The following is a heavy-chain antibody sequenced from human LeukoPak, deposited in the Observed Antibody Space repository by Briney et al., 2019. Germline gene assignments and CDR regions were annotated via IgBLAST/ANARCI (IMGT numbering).Heavy chain of an antibody. Sequence: PSETLSLTCTVSGGSISSYYWSCIRQPPGKGLEWIGYIYYSGSTNYNPSLKSRVTISVDTSKNQFSLKLSSVTAADTAVYYCARGELLAYFDYWGQGTLVTVSS. CDR2: IYYSGST. CDR3: ARGELLAYFDY. J-gene: IGHJ4*02. V-gene: IGHV4-59*01. D-gene: IGHD3-10*01. CDR1: GGSISSYY.